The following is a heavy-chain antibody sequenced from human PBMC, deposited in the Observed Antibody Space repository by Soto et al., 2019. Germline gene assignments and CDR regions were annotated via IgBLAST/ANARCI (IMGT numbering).Heavy chain of an antibody. D-gene: IGHD1-26*01. Sequence: EVQLVQSGAEVKKPGESLKISCKGSGYSFSTYYIGWVRQMPGKGLECMGIIYPGDSDTRYSPSFQGQVLISVDKAISPAYLPWGSLESADTAVYYCARGQTVGRTVGAFDSWGQGPVVTVPS. CDR3: ARGQTVGRTVGAFDS. V-gene: IGHV5-51*01. J-gene: IGHJ3*02. CDR1: GYSFSTYY. CDR2: IYPGDSDT.